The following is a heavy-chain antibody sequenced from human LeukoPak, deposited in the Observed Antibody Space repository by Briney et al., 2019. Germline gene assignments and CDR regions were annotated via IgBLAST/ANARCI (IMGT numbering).Heavy chain of an antibody. CDR2: ISSSSGHI. CDR3: AITLLPSTGYY. CDR1: GIXXSDYY. J-gene: IGHJ4*02. Sequence: LRLXXXXSGIXXSDYYMSWIRQAPGKGLEWLSYISSSSGHISYADSVKGRFTISRDNAKNSVYLQMDTLRAEDTAMYYCAITLLPSTGYYWGQGTLVTVSS. V-gene: IGHV3-11*01. D-gene: IGHD4-17*01.